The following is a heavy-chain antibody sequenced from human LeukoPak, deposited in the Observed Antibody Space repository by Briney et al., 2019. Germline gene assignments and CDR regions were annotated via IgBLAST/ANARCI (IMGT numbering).Heavy chain of an antibody. CDR2: IYYSGST. CDR1: GGSISSSSYY. Sequence: PSGTLSLTCTVSGGSISSSSYYWGWIRQPPGKGLEWIGSIYYSGSTYYNPSLKSRVTISVDTSKNQFSLKLSSVTAADTAVYYCARGRVSSDAFDIWGQGTMVTVSS. CDR3: ARGRVSSDAFDI. D-gene: IGHD6-13*01. J-gene: IGHJ3*02. V-gene: IGHV4-39*01.